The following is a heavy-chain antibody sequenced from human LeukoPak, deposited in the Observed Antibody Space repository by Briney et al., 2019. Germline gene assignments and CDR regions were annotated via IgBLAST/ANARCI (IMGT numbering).Heavy chain of an antibody. D-gene: IGHD3-3*01. V-gene: IGHV3-11*01. J-gene: IGHJ5*02. CDR1: GFTFSDYY. CDR3: ARDSYDFWSGYHNWFDP. CDR2: ISSSGSTI. Sequence: GGSLRLSCAASGFTFSDYYMSWIRQAPGKGLEWVSYISSSGSTIYYADSVKGRFTISRDNAKNSLYPQMNNLRAEDTAVYYCARDSYDFWSGYHNWFDPWGQGTLVTVSS.